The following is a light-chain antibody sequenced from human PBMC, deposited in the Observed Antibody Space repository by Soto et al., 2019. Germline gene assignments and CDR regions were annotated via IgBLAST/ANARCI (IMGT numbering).Light chain of an antibody. CDR3: QSFDSSLSAVL. CDR2: GNN. V-gene: IGLV1-40*01. J-gene: IGLJ2*01. CDR1: NSNIGTNSD. Sequence: QAVVTQPPSVSGAPGQRVTISCSGSNSNIGTNSDVHWYQLIPGTAPKLLIFGNNNRPSGVPDRFSGSKSGTSASLAITGLQAEDEADYYCQSFDSSLSAVLFGGGTKLTVL.